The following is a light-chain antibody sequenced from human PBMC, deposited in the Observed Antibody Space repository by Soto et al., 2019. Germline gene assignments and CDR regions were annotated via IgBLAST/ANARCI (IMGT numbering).Light chain of an antibody. J-gene: IGKJ1*01. V-gene: IGKV1-5*03. CDR3: QQYNTYGYVWT. Sequence: DIQMTQSPSTLSASVGDRVTITCRASQSISTWLAWYQQKPGKAPSLLIFKASELESGVPSRFSGSGSGTEFTLTIGSLQPDDFATYYCQQYNTYGYVWTFGQGTKVDIK. CDR2: KAS. CDR1: QSISTW.